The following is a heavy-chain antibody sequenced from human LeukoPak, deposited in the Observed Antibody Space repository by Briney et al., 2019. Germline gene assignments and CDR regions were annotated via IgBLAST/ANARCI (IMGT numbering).Heavy chain of an antibody. J-gene: IGHJ4*02. V-gene: IGHV4-34*01. Sequence: SETLSLTCDVYGGSFSGYYWSWIRQPPGKGLEWIGEINDSGSTNYKPSLKSRVTISVDTSKNQFSLKLSSVTAAGTAVYYCARGRYSAWPTSDYWGQETLVTVSS. CDR1: GGSFSGYY. CDR2: INDSGST. CDR3: ARGRYSAWPTSDY. D-gene: IGHD1-26*01.